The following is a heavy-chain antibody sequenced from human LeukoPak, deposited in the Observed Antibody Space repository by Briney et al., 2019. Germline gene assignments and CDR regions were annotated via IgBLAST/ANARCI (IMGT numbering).Heavy chain of an antibody. Sequence: PGGSLRLSCAASRFTFSDYYMSWIRQAPGKGLEWVSYISSSGSTIYYADSVKGRFTISRDNAKNSLYLQMNSLRAEDTAVYYCAREVSSYYDILTGYYGEGDAFDIWGQGTMVTVSS. J-gene: IGHJ3*02. CDR1: RFTFSDYY. D-gene: IGHD3-9*01. CDR3: AREVSSYYDILTGYYGEGDAFDI. CDR2: ISSSGSTI. V-gene: IGHV3-11*01.